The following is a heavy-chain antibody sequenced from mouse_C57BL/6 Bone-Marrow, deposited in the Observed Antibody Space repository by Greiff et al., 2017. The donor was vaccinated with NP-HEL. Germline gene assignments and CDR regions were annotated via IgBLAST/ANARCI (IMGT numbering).Heavy chain of an antibody. Sequence: QVQLKESGPELVKPGASVKISCKASGYAFSSSWMNWVKQRPGKGLEWIGRIYPGDGDTNYNGKFKGKATLTADKSSSTAYMQLSSLTSEDSAVYFCARSGYSCYFDYWGQGTTLTVSS. CDR1: GYAFSSSW. V-gene: IGHV1-82*01. J-gene: IGHJ2*01. CDR3: ARSGYSCYFDY. D-gene: IGHD1-1*01. CDR2: IYPGDGDT.